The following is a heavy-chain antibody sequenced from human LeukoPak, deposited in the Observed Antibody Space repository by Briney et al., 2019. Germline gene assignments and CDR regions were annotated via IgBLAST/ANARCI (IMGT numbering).Heavy chain of an antibody. D-gene: IGHD6-19*01. CDR1: GFSFSSSA. CDR2: INDSGDST. J-gene: IGHJ4*02. V-gene: IGHV3-23*01. CDR3: AKAAGGLVY. Sequence: GGSLRLSCAASGFSFSSSAMSWVRQAPGKGLEWVSAINDSGDSTYYADSVKGRFTVSRDNSKNTPYLQMNGLRAKDTAVYYCAKAAGGLVYWGQGTLVIISS.